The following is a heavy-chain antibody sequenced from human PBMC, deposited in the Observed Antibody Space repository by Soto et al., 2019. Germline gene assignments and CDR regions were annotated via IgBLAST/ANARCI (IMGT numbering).Heavy chain of an antibody. CDR1: GYTFTGYY. J-gene: IGHJ6*02. D-gene: IGHD6-13*01. CDR2: INPNSGGT. CDR3: ARDPYSSSSPGGMDV. V-gene: IGHV1-2*02. Sequence: ASVKVSCKASGYTFTGYYMHWVRQAPGQGLEWMGWINPNSGGTNYAQKFQGRVTMTRDTSISTAYMELSRLRSDDTAVYYCARDPYSSSSPGGMDVWGQGTTVTVS.